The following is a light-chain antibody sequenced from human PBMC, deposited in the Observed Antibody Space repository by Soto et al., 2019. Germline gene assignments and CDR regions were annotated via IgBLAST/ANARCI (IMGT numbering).Light chain of an antibody. V-gene: IGLV2-14*03. CDR3: SSYTSSSTLYV. CDR2: DVA. CDR1: SIDVGGYNY. J-gene: IGLJ1*01. Sequence: QSVLTQPASVSGSPGQSIAISCTGASIDVGGYNYVSWYQQHPGKAPKLMIYDVASRPSGVSDRFSGSKSGNTASLTISGLQAEDDADYYCSSYTSSSTLYVFGTGTKVTVL.